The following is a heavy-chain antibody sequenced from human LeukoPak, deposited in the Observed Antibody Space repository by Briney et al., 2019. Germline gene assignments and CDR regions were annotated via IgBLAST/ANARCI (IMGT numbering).Heavy chain of an antibody. J-gene: IGHJ4*02. V-gene: IGHV4-34*01. CDR2: INHSGST. CDR1: GGSFSGYY. D-gene: IGHD6-19*01. CDR3: ARGRLQWLVKSGRLDY. Sequence: SETLSLTCAVYGGSFSGYYWSWIRQPPGKGLEWIGEINHSGSTNYNPSLKSRVTISVDTSKNQSSLKLSSVTAADTAVYYCARGRLQWLVKSGRLDYWGQGTLVTVSS.